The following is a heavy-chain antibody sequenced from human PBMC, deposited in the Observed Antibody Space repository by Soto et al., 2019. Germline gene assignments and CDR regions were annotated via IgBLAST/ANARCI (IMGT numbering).Heavy chain of an antibody. D-gene: IGHD2-15*01. Sequence: QVQLQESGPGLVKPSQTLSLTCTVSGGSIINGDTYLNWIRQHPEKGLEWMGYINYRGTTNYYPALKSRILISIDTSKNQFSLRLTSVTAADTAVYYCARDAPGVAPYWGQGTLVTVSS. J-gene: IGHJ4*02. CDR3: ARDAPGVAPY. CDR1: GGSIINGDTY. CDR2: INYRGTT. V-gene: IGHV4-31*03.